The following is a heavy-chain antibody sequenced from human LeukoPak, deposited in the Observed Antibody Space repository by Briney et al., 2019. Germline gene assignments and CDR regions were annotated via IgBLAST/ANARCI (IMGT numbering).Heavy chain of an antibody. CDR2: IFYLGST. D-gene: IGHD6-6*01. Sequence: PSQTLSLTCTVSGGSISSGNYYWSWIRQPPGKGLEWIGYIFYLGSTYYNPSLKSRVSISVNTFKNQFSLKLTAVTAADTAVYSCARKYPDHWFDPWGQGTLVTVSS. V-gene: IGHV4-30-4*01. CDR3: ARKYPDHWFDP. J-gene: IGHJ5*02. CDR1: GGSISSGNYY.